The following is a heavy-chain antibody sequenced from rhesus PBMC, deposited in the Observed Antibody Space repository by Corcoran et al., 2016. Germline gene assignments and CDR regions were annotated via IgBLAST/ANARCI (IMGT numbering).Heavy chain of an antibody. J-gene: IGHJ2*01. CDR3: ARVDSSSYFLYWYFDL. V-gene: IGHV4-80*01. CDR1: GASISSNW. CDR2: INGNSGST. Sequence: QVQLQESGPGLVKPSETLSLTCTVSGASISSNWWSWIRQPPGKGLEWIGEINGNSGSTNYNPSLKRRVTISKDASKNQFSLKLSSVTAADTAVYYCARVDSSSYFLYWYFDLWGPGTPITISS. D-gene: IGHD4-29*01.